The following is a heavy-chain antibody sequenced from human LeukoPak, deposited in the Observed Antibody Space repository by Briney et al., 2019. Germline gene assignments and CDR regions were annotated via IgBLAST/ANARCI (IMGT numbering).Heavy chain of an antibody. CDR2: KYARGSS. Sequence: SETLSLTCTVSGGSISNYYGSWIRQPAGEGLEWVGRKYARGSSNYNPPVQSRVTMSVDTSKNQFSLKLRSVTAADTAVYYCARGRYCSADICTGGDSFDIWGQGTMVSVSP. CDR1: GGSISNYY. V-gene: IGHV4-4*07. J-gene: IGHJ3*02. D-gene: IGHD2-15*01. CDR3: ARGRYCSADICTGGDSFDI.